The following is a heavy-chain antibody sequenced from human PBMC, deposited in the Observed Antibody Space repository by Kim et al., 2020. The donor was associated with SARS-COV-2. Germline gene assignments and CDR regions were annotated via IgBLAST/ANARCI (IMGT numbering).Heavy chain of an antibody. CDR3: TKDPPAGGYSFGGEDY. CDR2: IYYDGSHK. J-gene: IGHJ4*02. CDR1: GFTFSDYG. Sequence: GGSLRLSCAASGFTFSDYGMHWVRQAPGKGLEWVADIYYDGSHKDYADSVKGRFTISRDNSKNLLYLQMNSLRAEDTAVYYCTKDPPAGGYSFGGEDYWGQGTLVTVSS. V-gene: IGHV3-33*06. D-gene: IGHD5-18*01.